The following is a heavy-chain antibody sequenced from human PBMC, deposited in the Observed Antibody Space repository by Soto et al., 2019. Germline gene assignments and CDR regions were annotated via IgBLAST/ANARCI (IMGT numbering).Heavy chain of an antibody. V-gene: IGHV4-31*03. Sequence: SETLSLTCTVSGGSISSGGYYWSWIRQHPGKGLEWIGYIYYSGSTYYNPSLKSRVTISVDTSKNQFSLKLSSVTAADTAVYYCARDGSEGDYGDYLDYWGQGTLVTVSS. CDR3: ARDGSEGDYGDYLDY. CDR1: GGSISSGGYY. D-gene: IGHD4-17*01. J-gene: IGHJ4*02. CDR2: IYYSGST.